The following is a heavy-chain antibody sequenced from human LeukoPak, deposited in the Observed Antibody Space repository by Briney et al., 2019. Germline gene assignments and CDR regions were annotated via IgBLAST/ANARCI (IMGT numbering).Heavy chain of an antibody. CDR1: GFTFSDYY. CDR2: ISSSGSTI. CDR3: ARELWELLVDY. Sequence: GGSLRLSCAASGFTFSDYYMSWIRQAPGKGLEWVSYISSSGSTIYYADSVKGRFTISRDNAKNSLYLQMNSLRAGDTAVYYCARELWELLVDYWGQGTLVTVSS. V-gene: IGHV3-11*04. J-gene: IGHJ4*02. D-gene: IGHD1-26*01.